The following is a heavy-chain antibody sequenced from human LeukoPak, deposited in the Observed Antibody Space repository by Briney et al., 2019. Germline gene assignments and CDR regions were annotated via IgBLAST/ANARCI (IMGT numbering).Heavy chain of an antibody. CDR3: AREEHKNWKIDY. V-gene: IGHV3-48*03. D-gene: IGHD1-1*01. Sequence: GGSLRLSCAASGFTVNNYEVNWVRQAPGKGLEWVSYIDTSGSTKRYANSVKGRVTISRDNAKNSVYLRMNSLRAEDTAVYYCAREEHKNWKIDYWGQGTLVTVSS. J-gene: IGHJ4*02. CDR2: IDTSGSTK. CDR1: GFTVNNYE.